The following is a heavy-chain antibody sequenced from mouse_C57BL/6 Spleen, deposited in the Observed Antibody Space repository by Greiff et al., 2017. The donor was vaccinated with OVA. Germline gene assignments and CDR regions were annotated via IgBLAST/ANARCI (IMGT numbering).Heavy chain of an antibody. Sequence: EVKVVESGGGLVKPGGSLKLSCAASGFTFSSYAMSWVRQTPEKRLEWVATISDGGSYTYYPDNVKGRFTISRDTAKNNLYLQRRHQKSEDTAIYDCARGHYGSSLYDYWGQGTTLTVSA. J-gene: IGHJ2*01. D-gene: IGHD1-1*01. V-gene: IGHV5-4*03. CDR1: GFTFSSYA. CDR3: ARGHYGSSLYDY. CDR2: ISDGGSYT.